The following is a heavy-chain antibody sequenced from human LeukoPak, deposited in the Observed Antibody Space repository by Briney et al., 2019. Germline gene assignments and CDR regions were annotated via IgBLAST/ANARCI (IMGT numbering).Heavy chain of an antibody. J-gene: IGHJ4*02. CDR2: ISAYNGNT. D-gene: IGHD5-24*01. V-gene: IGHV1-18*04. CDR1: GYTLTDYS. CDR3: ARRRDGYNGFGE. Sequence: ASVNVSCTASGYTLTDYSIHWLRQAPGQGLEWMGWISAYNGNTNYAPSLKGRVSITTGKSKSTAYMQLKSLRSDDPAVYYCARRRDGYNGFGEWGQRSLVSAS.